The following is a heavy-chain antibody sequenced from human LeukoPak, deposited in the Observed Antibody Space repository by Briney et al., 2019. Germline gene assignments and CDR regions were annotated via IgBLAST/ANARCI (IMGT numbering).Heavy chain of an antibody. CDR2: IYYSGST. CDR1: GGSISSYY. Sequence: SETLSLTCTVSGGSISSYYWSWIRQPPGKGLEWLGYIYYSGSTNYNPSLKSRVTISADTSKNQFSLKLSSVTAADTAVYYCARDPTTVTTCGWFDPWGQGTLVTVSS. D-gene: IGHD4-17*01. CDR3: ARDPTTVTTCGWFDP. V-gene: IGHV4-59*01. J-gene: IGHJ5*02.